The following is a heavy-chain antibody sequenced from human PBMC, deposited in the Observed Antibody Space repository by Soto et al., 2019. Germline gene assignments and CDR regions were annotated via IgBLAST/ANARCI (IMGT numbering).Heavy chain of an antibody. J-gene: IGHJ5*02. Sequence: ASGKVSCKASGYPFSDNQIHWLRRAPGQGLEWMGRINPKSDDTNYAQKFQGRVTMTRDTSIDTAYLELTGLTSDDTATYYCARKHSLDYIRWGLDPWGQGTLVTVSS. V-gene: IGHV1-2*02. CDR1: GYPFSDNQ. CDR3: ARKHSLDYIRWGLDP. CDR2: INPKSDDT. D-gene: IGHD4-4*01.